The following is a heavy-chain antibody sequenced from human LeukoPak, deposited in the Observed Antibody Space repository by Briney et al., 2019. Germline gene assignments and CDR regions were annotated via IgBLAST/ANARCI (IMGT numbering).Heavy chain of an antibody. CDR1: GGSFSGYY. CDR3: ARGRSSGYSYAFDI. D-gene: IGHD3-22*01. CDR2: INHSGST. J-gene: IGHJ3*02. V-gene: IGHV4-34*01. Sequence: PSETLSLTCAVYGGSFSGYYWSWIRQPPGKGLEWIGEINHSGSTNYNPSLKSRVTISVDTSKNQFSLKLSSVTAADTAVYYCARGRSSGYSYAFDIWGQGTMVTVSS.